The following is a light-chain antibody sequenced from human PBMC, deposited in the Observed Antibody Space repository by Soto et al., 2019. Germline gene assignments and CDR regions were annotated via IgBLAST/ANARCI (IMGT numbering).Light chain of an antibody. CDR2: DAS. J-gene: IGKJ1*01. V-gene: IGKV1-5*01. CDR3: QQYNTYSKT. CDR1: QSIGRW. Sequence: DIQMTQSLSTLSASVGDRVTITCRASQSIGRWLAWYQQKPGKAPKLLIYDASSLESGVPSRFSGSGSGTEFTLTISSLQPDDFATYYCQQYNTYSKTFGQGTKVDIK.